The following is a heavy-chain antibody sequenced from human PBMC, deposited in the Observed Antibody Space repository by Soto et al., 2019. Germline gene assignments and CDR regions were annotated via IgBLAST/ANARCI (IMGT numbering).Heavy chain of an antibody. J-gene: IGHJ6*02. V-gene: IGHV1-69*01. CDR1: GGTFSSYA. Sequence: QLQLVQSGAEVKKPGSSVKVSCKASGGTFSSYAISWVRQAPGQGLEWMGGIIPIFGTANYAQKFQGRVTITADESTSTADMDLSSLRSEDTAVYYCARGPDTAMAHYYYYYYGMDVWGQGTTVTVSS. D-gene: IGHD5-18*01. CDR2: IIPIFGTA. CDR3: ARGPDTAMAHYYYYYYGMDV.